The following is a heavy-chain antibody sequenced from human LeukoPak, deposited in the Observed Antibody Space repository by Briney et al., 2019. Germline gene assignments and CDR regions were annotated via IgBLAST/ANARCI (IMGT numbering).Heavy chain of an antibody. Sequence: GGSLRLSCAASGFTFSSYAMSWVRQAPGKGLEWVSAISGGGGSTYYADSVKGRFTISRDNSKNTVYLQMNSLRAEDTAVYYCAKDGWIAAPLPLHYWGQGTLVTVSS. J-gene: IGHJ4*02. V-gene: IGHV3-23*01. CDR2: ISGGGGST. CDR3: AKDGWIAAPLPLHY. CDR1: GFTFSSYA. D-gene: IGHD2-15*01.